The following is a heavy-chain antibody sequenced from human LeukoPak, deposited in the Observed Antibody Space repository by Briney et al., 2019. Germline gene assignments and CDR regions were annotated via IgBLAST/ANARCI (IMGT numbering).Heavy chain of an antibody. D-gene: IGHD3-9*01. V-gene: IGHV4-34*01. CDR2: INHSGST. Sequence: PSETLSLTCVVYGGSFSGYYWSWIRQPPGKGLEWIGEINHSGSTNYNPSLKSRVTISVDTSKNQFSLKLSSVTAADTAVYYCARRGAYYDILTGYRRNDAFDIWGQGTMVTVSS. CDR1: GGSFSGYY. J-gene: IGHJ3*02. CDR3: ARRGAYYDILTGYRRNDAFDI.